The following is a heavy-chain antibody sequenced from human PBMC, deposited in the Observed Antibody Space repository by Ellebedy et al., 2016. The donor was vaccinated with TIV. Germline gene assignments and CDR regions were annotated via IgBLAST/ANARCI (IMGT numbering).Heavy chain of an antibody. V-gene: IGHV1-18*04. CDR1: GYSFTTYG. J-gene: IGHJ6*03. CDR3: VKTHGYYKYMDV. Sequence: AASVKVSCKASGYSFTTYGISWLRQAPGQGLEWMGWISVYNYNTDYAEKFQGRVTMTADASTDTASMELRSLRSDDTAVYYCVKTHGYYKYMDVWGKGTTVTVSS. CDR2: ISVYNYNT.